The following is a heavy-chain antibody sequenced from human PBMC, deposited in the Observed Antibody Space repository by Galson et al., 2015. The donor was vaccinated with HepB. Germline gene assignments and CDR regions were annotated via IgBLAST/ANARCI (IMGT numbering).Heavy chain of an antibody. J-gene: IGHJ4*02. CDR3: AKPIVGGT. D-gene: IGHD1-26*01. V-gene: IGHV3-30*18. Sequence: SLRLSCAASGFTFSSYGIHWVRQAPGKGLEWVALISYDGSNKYYADSVKGRFTISRDNSKNTVYLQMNSLRAEDTAVYYCAKPIVGGTWGQGTLVTVSS. CDR1: GFTFSSYG. CDR2: ISYDGSNK.